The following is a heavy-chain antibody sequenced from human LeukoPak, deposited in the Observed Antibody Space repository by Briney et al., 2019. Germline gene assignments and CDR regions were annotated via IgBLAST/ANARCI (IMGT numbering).Heavy chain of an antibody. D-gene: IGHD3-10*01. CDR3: ARGRGSPGAFDI. CDR1: GYTFTSYD. V-gene: IGHV1-8*03. J-gene: IGHJ3*02. Sequence: ASVKVSFKASGYTFTSYDINWVRQATGQGLEWMGWMNPNSGNTGYAQKFQGRVTITRNTSISTAYMELSSLRSEDTAVYYCARGRGSPGAFDIWGQGTMVTVSS. CDR2: MNPNSGNT.